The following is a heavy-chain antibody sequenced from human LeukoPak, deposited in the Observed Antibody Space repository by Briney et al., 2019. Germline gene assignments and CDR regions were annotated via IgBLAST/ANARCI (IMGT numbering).Heavy chain of an antibody. CDR2: IRYDGSNK. CDR3: AKDGAGSQSYCSSTSCYVDY. J-gene: IGHJ4*02. Sequence: PGGSLRLSCAAPGFTFSSYGMHWVRQAPGKGLEWVAFIRYDGSNKYYADSVKGRFTISRDNSKNTLCLQMNSLRAEDTAVYYCAKDGAGSQSYCSSTSCYVDYWGQGTLVTVSS. CDR1: GFTFSSYG. V-gene: IGHV3-30*02. D-gene: IGHD2-2*01.